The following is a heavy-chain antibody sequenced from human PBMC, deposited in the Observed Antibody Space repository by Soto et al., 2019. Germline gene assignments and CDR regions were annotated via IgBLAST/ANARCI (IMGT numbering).Heavy chain of an antibody. CDR3: ARHGSSGYYFDY. J-gene: IGHJ4*02. D-gene: IGHD6-6*01. CDR1: GGSISSYY. V-gene: IGHV4-59*01. CDR2: IYYSGST. Sequence: SETLSLTCTVSGGSISSYYWSWIRQPPGKGLEWIGYIYYSGSTNYNPSLKSRVTISVDTSKNQFSLKLSSVTAADTAVYYCARHGSSGYYFDYWGQGTLVTVYS.